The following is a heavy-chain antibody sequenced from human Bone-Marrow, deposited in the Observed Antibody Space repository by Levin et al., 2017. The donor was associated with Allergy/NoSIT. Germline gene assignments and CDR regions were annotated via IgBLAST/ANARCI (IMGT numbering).Heavy chain of an antibody. V-gene: IGHV3-48*03. CDR1: GFTFSSYE. J-gene: IGHJ4*02. CDR3: ARVNCSSGSHHFDY. Sequence: GGSLRLSCAASGFTFSSYEMNWVRQAPGKGLEWVSYISSSGSTIYYADSVKGRFTISRDNAKNSLYLQMNSLRAEDTAVYYCARVNCSSGSHHFDYWGQGTLVTVSS. D-gene: IGHD2-15*01. CDR2: ISSSGSTI.